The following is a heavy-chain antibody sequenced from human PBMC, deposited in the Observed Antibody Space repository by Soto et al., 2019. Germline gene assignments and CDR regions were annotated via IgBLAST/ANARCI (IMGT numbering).Heavy chain of an antibody. D-gene: IGHD3-10*01. CDR3: ARIIGEWLGNWFDP. V-gene: IGHV1-69*12. J-gene: IGHJ5*02. CDR2: IIPIFGTA. Sequence: QVQLVQSGAEVKKPGSSVKVSCKASGGTFSSYAISWVRQAPGQGLEWMGGIIPIFGTANYAQKFQGRVTXNAXEXKSTAYMELSRLRSEDTAVYYCARIIGEWLGNWFDPWGQGTLVTVSS. CDR1: GGTFSSYA.